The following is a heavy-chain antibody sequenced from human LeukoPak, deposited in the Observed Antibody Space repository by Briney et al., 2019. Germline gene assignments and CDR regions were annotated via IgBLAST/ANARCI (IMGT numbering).Heavy chain of an antibody. J-gene: IGHJ5*02. Sequence: SETLSLTCAVSGGSFSGYYWSWIRQPPGKGLEWIGEINHSGSTNYNPSLKSRVNISVDTSKNQFSLKLSSVTAADTAVYYCARGRIVPAAARNWFDPWGQGTLVTVSS. V-gene: IGHV4-34*01. D-gene: IGHD2-2*01. CDR2: INHSGST. CDR3: ARGRIVPAAARNWFDP. CDR1: GGSFSGYY.